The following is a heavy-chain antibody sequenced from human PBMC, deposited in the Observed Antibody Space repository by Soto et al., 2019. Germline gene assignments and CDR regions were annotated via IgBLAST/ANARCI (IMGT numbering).Heavy chain of an antibody. V-gene: IGHV3-15*01. CDR2: IRSKTAGGTA. CDR3: TTETADYVSMEPY. D-gene: IGHD3-16*01. CDR1: GFTFTNAW. Sequence: GGSLRLSCAASGFTFTNAWMSWVRQAPGKGLEWVGRIRSKTAGGTADYPAPVKGRFTISRDDSKNTLYLQMNSLQTEDTAVYYCTTETADYVSMEPYWGRGTLVTVSS. J-gene: IGHJ4*02.